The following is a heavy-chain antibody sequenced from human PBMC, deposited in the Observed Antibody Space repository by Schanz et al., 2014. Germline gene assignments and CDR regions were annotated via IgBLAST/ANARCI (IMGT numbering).Heavy chain of an antibody. CDR2: MNPNSGNT. V-gene: IGHV1-46*03. D-gene: IGHD6-13*01. J-gene: IGHJ4*02. CDR1: GYTFTSYY. CDR3: ARDGEAAAGCDY. Sequence: QVQLVQSGAEVKKPGASVKVSCEASGYTFTSYYIHWFRQAPGQGLEWMGWMNPNSGNTGYAQKFQGRVTMTRDTSTSTVYMELSSLRSEDTAVYYCARDGEAAAGCDYWGQGTLXTVSS.